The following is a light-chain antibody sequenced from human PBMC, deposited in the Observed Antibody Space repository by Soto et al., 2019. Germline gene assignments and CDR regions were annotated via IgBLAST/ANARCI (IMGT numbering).Light chain of an antibody. CDR2: KAS. CDR1: QSISSW. V-gene: IGKV1-5*03. Sequence: DIQMTQSPSTLSASVGDRVTITCRASQSISSWLAWYQQRPGKAPKLLIYKASILQSAVPSRFSGSGSGTEITLTIRSLQPDDFATYYCQQYNSYTWTFGQGTKVDI. J-gene: IGKJ1*01. CDR3: QQYNSYTWT.